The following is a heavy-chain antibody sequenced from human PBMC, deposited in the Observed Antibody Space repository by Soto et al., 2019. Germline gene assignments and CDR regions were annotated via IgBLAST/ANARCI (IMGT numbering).Heavy chain of an antibody. CDR1: GYTFTSYD. Sequence: ASVKVSCKASGYTFTSYDINWVRQATGQGLEWMGWMNPNSGNTGYAQKFQGRVTMTRNTSISTAYMELSSLRSEDTAVYYCARGGIAARTYYYYYMDVWGKGTTVTVSS. CDR2: MNPNSGNT. CDR3: ARGGIAARTYYYYYMDV. J-gene: IGHJ6*03. V-gene: IGHV1-8*01. D-gene: IGHD6-6*01.